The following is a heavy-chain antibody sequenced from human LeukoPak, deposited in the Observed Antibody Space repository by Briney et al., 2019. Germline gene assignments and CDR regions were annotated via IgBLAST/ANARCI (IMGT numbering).Heavy chain of an antibody. CDR2: IYWDDDE. D-gene: IGHD1-26*01. V-gene: IGHV2-5*02. CDR3: AHSLVGVGYFDY. CDR1: GISLNTVGVG. Sequence: SGPTLVNPTQTLTLTCTFSGISLNTVGVGVGWIRQPPGKALEWLALIYWDDDERYSPSLKSRLTISKDTSKNQVTLIMTNMAPVDTATYYCAHSLVGVGYFDYWGQGTLVTVSS. J-gene: IGHJ4*02.